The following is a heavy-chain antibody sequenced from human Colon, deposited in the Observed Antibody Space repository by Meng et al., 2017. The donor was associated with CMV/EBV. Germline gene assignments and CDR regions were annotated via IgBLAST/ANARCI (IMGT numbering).Heavy chain of an antibody. V-gene: IGHV1-69*10. CDR1: GGTFSSYA. D-gene: IGHD1-26*01. Sequence: SVKVSCKASGGTFSSYAISWVRQAPGQGLEWMGGIIPILGIANYAQKFQGRPTITADKSTNTAFMELSSLRSEDTAVYYCARAARSGSHAVFCSLDLWGQGTTVTVSS. CDR3: ARAARSGSHAVFCSLDL. J-gene: IGHJ6*02. CDR2: IIPILGIA.